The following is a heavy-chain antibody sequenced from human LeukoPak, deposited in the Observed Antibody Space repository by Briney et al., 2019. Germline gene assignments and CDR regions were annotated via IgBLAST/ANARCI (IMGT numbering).Heavy chain of an antibody. CDR2: VYYTGST. CDR1: GGSVSNYY. D-gene: IGHD6-6*01. Sequence: KASETLSLTCSASGGSVSNYYWSWIRQPPGKGLEWIGYVYYTGSTNYNPSLKSRVTMFEDKSKNQFSLRLYSVTVADTAVYYCARHFAYSSSSYFDYWGQGSLVTVSS. CDR3: ARHFAYSSSSYFDY. J-gene: IGHJ4*02. V-gene: IGHV4-59*08.